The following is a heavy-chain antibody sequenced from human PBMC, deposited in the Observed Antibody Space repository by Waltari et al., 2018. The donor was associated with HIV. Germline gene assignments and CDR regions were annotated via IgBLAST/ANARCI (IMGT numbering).Heavy chain of an antibody. Sequence: QIPLKESGPTLVKPTQTLTPTCTFSGFSLSTSGVGGGWIRQPPGKALEWLVLIYWDDDKRYSPSLKSRLTITKDTSKNQVVLTMTNMDLVDTATYYCAHASRIPGTLVHYFDYWGQGTLVSVSP. CDR2: IYWDDDK. J-gene: IGHJ4*02. CDR3: AHASRIPGTLVHYFDY. V-gene: IGHV2-5*02. D-gene: IGHD3-10*01. CDR1: GFSLSTSGVG.